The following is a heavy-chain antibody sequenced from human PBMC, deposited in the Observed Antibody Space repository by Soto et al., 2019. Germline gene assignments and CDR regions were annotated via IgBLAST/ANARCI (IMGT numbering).Heavy chain of an antibody. D-gene: IGHD4-17*01. Sequence: QITLKESGPTLVKPTQTLTLTCTFSGFSLTTSGVGVGWIRQPPGKALEWLALIYWDDDKRYRPSLKSRLTPTXDXXKNQVFLTMTNLAPADTATYFCAHRTTTATWWFDPWGQGTLVTVSS. CDR2: IYWDDDK. CDR3: AHRTTTATWWFDP. V-gene: IGHV2-5*02. CDR1: GFSLTTSGVG. J-gene: IGHJ5*02.